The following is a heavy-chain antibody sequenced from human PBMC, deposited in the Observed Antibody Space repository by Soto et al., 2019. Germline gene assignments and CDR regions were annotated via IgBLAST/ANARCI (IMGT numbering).Heavy chain of an antibody. D-gene: IGHD1-1*01. J-gene: IGHJ4*02. CDR1: GGSISSYY. CDR3: ARGSLYNWNDWGFVFDY. CDR2: IYYSGST. V-gene: IGHV4-59*01. Sequence: QVQLQESGPGLVKPSETLSLTCTVSGGSISSYYWSWIRQPPGKGLEWIGYIYYSGSTNYNPSLKSRVTISVDTSKNQFSLKLSSVTAADTAVYYCARGSLYNWNDWGFVFDYWGQGTLVTVSS.